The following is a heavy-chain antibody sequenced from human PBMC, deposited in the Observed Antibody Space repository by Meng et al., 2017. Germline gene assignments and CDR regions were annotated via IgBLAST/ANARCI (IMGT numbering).Heavy chain of an antibody. J-gene: IGHJ4*02. CDR1: GGSISSSNW. V-gene: IGHV4-4*02. CDR2: IYHSGST. D-gene: IGHD3-22*01. Sequence: SETLSLTCAVSGGSISSSNWWSWVRQPPGKGLEWIGEIYHSGSTNYNPSLKSRVTISVDKSKNQFSLKLSSVTAADTAVYYCARGFSVGYDSSGYYYVPPYFDYWGQGTLVTVSS. CDR3: ARGFSVGYDSSGYYYVPPYFDY.